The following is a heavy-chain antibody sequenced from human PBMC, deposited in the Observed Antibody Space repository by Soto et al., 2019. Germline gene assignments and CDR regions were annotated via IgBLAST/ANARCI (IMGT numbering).Heavy chain of an antibody. CDR1: GFTFSSYG. J-gene: IGHJ6*02. D-gene: IGHD3-3*01. V-gene: IGHV3-30*18. Sequence: QVQLVESGGGVVQPGRSLRLSCAASGFTFSSYGMHWVRQAPGNGLEWVAVISYDGSNKYYADSVKGRFTISRDNSKNTLYLQMNSLRAEDTAVYYCAKDSYDFWSGYYAGCMDVWGQGTTVTVSS. CDR3: AKDSYDFWSGYYAGCMDV. CDR2: ISYDGSNK.